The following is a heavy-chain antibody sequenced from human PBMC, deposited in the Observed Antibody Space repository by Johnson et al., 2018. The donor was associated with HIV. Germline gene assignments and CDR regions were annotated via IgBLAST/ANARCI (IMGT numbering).Heavy chain of an antibody. D-gene: IGHD5-18*01. V-gene: IGHV3-33*01. CDR2: IWYDGSNK. CDR3: ARGGIRGYSYGPGAFDI. CDR1: GFTFSSYG. J-gene: IGHJ3*02. Sequence: QVQLVESGGGVVQPGRSLRLSCAASGFTFSSYGMHWVRQAPGKGLEWVAVIWYDGSNKYYPDSVKGRFTIYRDNFKNTLYLQMDSLRAEDTAVYYCARGGIRGYSYGPGAFDIWGQGTMVTVSS.